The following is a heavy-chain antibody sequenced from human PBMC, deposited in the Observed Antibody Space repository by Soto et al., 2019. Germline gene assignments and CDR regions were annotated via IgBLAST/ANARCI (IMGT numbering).Heavy chain of an antibody. CDR2: INDSGST. CDR1: GGSFSGYY. J-gene: IGHJ3*02. CDR3: ARGSNYGDYAYSFGI. V-gene: IGHV4-34*01. D-gene: IGHD4-17*01. Sequence: SETLSLTCAVYGGSFSGYYWNWIRQPPGKGLEWIGEINDSGSTNYNPSLKSRLTISVDTSKNQFSLKLSSVTAADTAVYYCARGSNYGDYAYSFGIWGQGTMVTVSS.